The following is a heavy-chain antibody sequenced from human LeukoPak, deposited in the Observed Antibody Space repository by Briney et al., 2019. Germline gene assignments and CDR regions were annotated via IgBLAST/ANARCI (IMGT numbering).Heavy chain of an antibody. CDR3: ARDGSPLRFYEMDV. V-gene: IGHV3-11*04. CDR2: ISNTGRTT. Sequence: GGSLRLSCAASGFTFSDYHMTWIRQAPGKGLEWISYISNTGRTTYYADSVKGRFTISRDDAKNSLFPEMNSLRAEDTAVYYCARDGSPLRFYEMDVWGKGTTVIVSS. CDR1: GFTFSDYH. D-gene: IGHD2-2*03. J-gene: IGHJ6*04.